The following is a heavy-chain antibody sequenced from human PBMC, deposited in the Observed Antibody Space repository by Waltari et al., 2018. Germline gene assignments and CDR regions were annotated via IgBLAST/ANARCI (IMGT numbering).Heavy chain of an antibody. CDR3: AKRPVAHYAGDYYFDY. J-gene: IGHJ4*02. CDR1: GFTFTSHW. CDR2: INSDGSNT. V-gene: IGHV3-74*01. D-gene: IGHD2-2*01. Sequence: EVQLVESGGNLVQPGGSLRLSCAASGFTFTSHWLPWVRQAPGKGLVWVSRINSDGSNTRYADSVKGRFTISRDNAKNTLYLQMNSLSAEDTAVYYCAKRPVAHYAGDYYFDYWGQGTLVTVSS.